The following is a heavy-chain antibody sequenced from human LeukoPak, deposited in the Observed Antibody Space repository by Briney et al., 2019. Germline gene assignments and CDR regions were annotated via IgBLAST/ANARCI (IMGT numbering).Heavy chain of an antibody. CDR3: ARREQEFFDY. D-gene: IGHD1/OR15-1a*01. V-gene: IGHV4-39*01. CDR1: GGSISSSSYY. CDR2: IYYSGST. J-gene: IGHJ4*02. Sequence: PSETLSLTCTVSGGSISSSSYYWGWIRQPPGKGLEWIGSIYYSGSTYYNPSLKSRVTISVDTSKNQFSLKRSSVTAADTAVYYCARREQEFFDYWGQGTLVTVSS.